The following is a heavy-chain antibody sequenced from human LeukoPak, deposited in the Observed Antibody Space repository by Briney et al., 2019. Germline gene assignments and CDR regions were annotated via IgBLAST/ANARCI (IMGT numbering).Heavy chain of an antibody. CDR3: AKAVAGSSFDY. CDR2: ISGSGGST. V-gene: IGHV3-23*01. D-gene: IGHD6-19*01. Sequence: GSLRLSCAASGFTFSSYAIRCVRQAPGKGLEWVSAISGSGGSTYYADSVKGRFTISRDNSKNTLYLQMNSLRAEATAVYYCAKAVAGSSFDYWGQGTLVTVSS. CDR1: GFTFSSYA. J-gene: IGHJ4*02.